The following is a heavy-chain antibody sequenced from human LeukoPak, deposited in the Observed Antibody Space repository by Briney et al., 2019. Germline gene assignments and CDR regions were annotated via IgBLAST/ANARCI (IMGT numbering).Heavy chain of an antibody. CDR3: ARDRVDTANDAFDI. D-gene: IGHD5-18*01. Sequence: SQTLSLTCTVSGGSISSGSYYWSGIRQPAGKGLEWIGRIYTSGSTNYNPSLKSRVTISVDTSKNQFSLKLSSVTAADTAVYYCARDRVDTANDAFDIWGQGTMVTVSS. V-gene: IGHV4-61*02. CDR1: GGSISSGSYY. J-gene: IGHJ3*02. CDR2: IYTSGST.